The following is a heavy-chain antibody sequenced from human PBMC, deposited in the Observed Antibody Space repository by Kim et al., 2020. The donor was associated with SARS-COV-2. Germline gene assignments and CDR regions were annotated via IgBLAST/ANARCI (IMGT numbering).Heavy chain of an antibody. CDR3: ARLVAVAKNWFDP. V-gene: IGHV1-69*13. Sequence: SVKVSCKASGGTFSSYAISWVRQAPGQGLEWMGGIIPIFGTANYAQKFQGRVTITADESTSTAYMELSSLRSEDTAVYYCARLVAVAKNWFDPWGQGTLVTVSS. CDR1: GGTFSSYA. J-gene: IGHJ5*02. CDR2: IIPIFGTA. D-gene: IGHD6-19*01.